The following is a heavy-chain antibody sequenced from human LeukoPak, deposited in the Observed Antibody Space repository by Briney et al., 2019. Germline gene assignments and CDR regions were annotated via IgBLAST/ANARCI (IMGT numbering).Heavy chain of an antibody. D-gene: IGHD6-19*01. CDR3: AKDHGTAVAGFYY. Sequence: GASLRLSCAASGFSLSTYGVSWVRQPPGKGLEWVSGITGTGGSTYYADSVKGRSTVSRDTSKNTLYLQMNSLRAEDTAIYYCAKDHGTAVAGFYYWGQGTLVTVSS. CDR1: GFSLSTYG. V-gene: IGHV3-23*01. J-gene: IGHJ4*02. CDR2: ITGTGGST.